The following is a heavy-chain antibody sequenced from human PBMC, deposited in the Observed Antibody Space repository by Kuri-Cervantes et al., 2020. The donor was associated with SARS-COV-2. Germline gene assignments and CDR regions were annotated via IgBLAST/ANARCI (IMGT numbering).Heavy chain of an antibody. CDR2: IIPIFCTA. J-gene: IGHJ6*03. CDR3: ARSRHCSSTSCYGGYYMDV. CDR1: VCTFSSYA. Sequence: AVNVSCKASVCTFSSYAISWVRQAPGQGLEWLGGIIPIFCTANYAQKVQGRVTMTADISTSTAYMEMRRLRSDDTAVYYFARSRHCSSTSCYGGYYMDVWGKGTAVTVSS. D-gene: IGHD2-2*01. V-gene: IGHV1-69*06.